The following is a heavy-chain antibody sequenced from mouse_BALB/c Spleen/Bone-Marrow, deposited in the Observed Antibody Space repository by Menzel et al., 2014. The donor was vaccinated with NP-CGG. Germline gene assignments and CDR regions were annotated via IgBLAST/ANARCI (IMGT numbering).Heavy chain of an antibody. CDR2: IDTANGNT. CDR3: ASYYYGHCFDY. CDR1: GFNIKDTY. V-gene: IGHV14-3*02. Sequence: EVKVEESGAELVKPGASVKLSCTASGFNIKDTYMHWVKQRPEQGLEWIGRIDTANGNTKYDPKFQGKATITEDTSSNPYYLQLSSLTAECTAVYCWASYYYGHCFDYWGQGTTLTVSS. D-gene: IGHD1-1*01. J-gene: IGHJ2*01.